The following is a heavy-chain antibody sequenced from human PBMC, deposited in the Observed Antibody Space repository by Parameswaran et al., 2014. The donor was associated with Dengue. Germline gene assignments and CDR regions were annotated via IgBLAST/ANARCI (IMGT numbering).Heavy chain of an antibody. J-gene: IGHJ5*02. CDR3: AKEGYTNSWLGTHVFDP. D-gene: IGHD2-2*02. CDR2: ITGSGSAT. Sequence: RWIRQPPGKGLEWVSAITGSGSATYYADSVRGRFTISRDNSANRLDLHMTSLRTEDAAVYYCAKEGYTNSWLGTHVFDPGVREPWSPSPQ. V-gene: IGHV3-23*01.